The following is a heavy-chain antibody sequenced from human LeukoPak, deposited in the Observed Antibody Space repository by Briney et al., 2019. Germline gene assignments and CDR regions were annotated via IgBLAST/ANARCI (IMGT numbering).Heavy chain of an antibody. CDR1: GYSFTSYG. V-gene: IGHV1-18*01. CDR3: ARSSLGTITAGPFDY. Sequence: ASVKVSCKASGYSFTSYGITWVREAPGQGLEWMGWISGYNGNTNYAQKLQGRVSMTTDTSTTTAYMELRSLTSDDTALYYCARSSLGTITAGPFDYWGQGTLVTVSS. CDR2: ISGYNGNT. J-gene: IGHJ4*02. D-gene: IGHD5-12*01.